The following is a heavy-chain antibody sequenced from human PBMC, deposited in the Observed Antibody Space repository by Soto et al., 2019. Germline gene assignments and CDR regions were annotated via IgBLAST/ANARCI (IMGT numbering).Heavy chain of an antibody. V-gene: IGHV4-31*03. CDR2: IYYSGST. CDR3: ARDLRRFGEPQYNWFDP. Sequence: SETLSLTCTVSGGSISSGGYYWSWIRQHPGKGLEWIGYIYYSGSTYYNPSLKSRVTISVDTSKNQFSLKLSSVTAADTAVYYCARDLRRFGEPQYNWFDPWGQGTLVTVSS. D-gene: IGHD3-10*01. J-gene: IGHJ5*02. CDR1: GGSISSGGYY.